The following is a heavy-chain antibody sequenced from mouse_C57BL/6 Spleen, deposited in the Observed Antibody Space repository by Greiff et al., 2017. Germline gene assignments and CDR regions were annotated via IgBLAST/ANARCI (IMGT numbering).Heavy chain of an antibody. V-gene: IGHV3-6*01. CDR3: ARGDYYYGSSGNAMDY. D-gene: IGHD1-1*01. CDR2: ISYDGSN. CDR1: GYSITSGYY. Sequence: EVKLVESGPGLVKPSQSLSLTCSVTGYSITSGYYWNWIRQFPGNKLEWMGYISYDGSNNYNPSLKNRISITRDTSKNQFFLKLNSVTTEDTATYYCARGDYYYGSSGNAMDYWGQGTSVTVSS. J-gene: IGHJ4*01.